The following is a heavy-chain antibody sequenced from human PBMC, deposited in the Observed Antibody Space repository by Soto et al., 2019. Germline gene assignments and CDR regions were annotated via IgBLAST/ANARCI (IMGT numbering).Heavy chain of an antibody. J-gene: IGHJ4*02. CDR3: ARSLPGRDGYPDASGDFDY. V-gene: IGHV3-23*01. CDR1: GFTFSSYA. D-gene: IGHD5-12*01. CDR2: ISGSGGST. Sequence: EVQLLESGGGLVQPGGSLRLSCAASGFTFSSYAMSWVRQAPGKGLEWVSAISGSGGSTYYADSVKGRFTISRDNSKNTLYLQMNSLRAEDTAVYYCARSLPGRDGYPDASGDFDYWGQGTLVTVSS.